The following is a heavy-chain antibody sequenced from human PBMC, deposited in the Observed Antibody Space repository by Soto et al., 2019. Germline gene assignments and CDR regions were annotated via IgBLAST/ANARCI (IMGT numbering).Heavy chain of an antibody. CDR2: ISPYTGNT. D-gene: IGHD3-16*01. CDR1: GYIFVNYG. Sequence: QVQLVQSGDEVKKPGASVKVSCKASGYIFVNYGIAWVRQTPGQGLEWMGWISPYTGNTHSATKVQGRLTMTTDTSTSTAYMDLGSLTSDDTAVYYCVMVDNYVTPTPQDVWGQGTTVTVSS. J-gene: IGHJ6*02. V-gene: IGHV1-18*01. CDR3: VMVDNYVTPTPQDV.